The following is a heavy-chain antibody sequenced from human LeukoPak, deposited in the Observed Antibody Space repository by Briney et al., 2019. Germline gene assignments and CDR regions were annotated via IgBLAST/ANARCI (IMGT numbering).Heavy chain of an antibody. V-gene: IGHV3-48*01. J-gene: IGHJ4*02. CDR2: ISSSSSTI. D-gene: IGHD1-26*01. CDR1: GFTFSSYS. Sequence: GGSLRLSCAASGFTFSSYSMNWVRQAPGKGLEWVSYISSSSSTIYYADSVKGRFTISRDNAKNSLYLQMNSLRVEDTAVYYCARGGSLDYWGQGTLVTVSS. CDR3: ARGGSLDY.